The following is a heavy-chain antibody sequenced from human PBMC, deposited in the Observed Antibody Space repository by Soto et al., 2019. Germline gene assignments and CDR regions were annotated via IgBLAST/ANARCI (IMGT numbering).Heavy chain of an antibody. CDR3: AKGGRQWLVTSDFNY. D-gene: IGHD6-19*01. CDR2: VSHDGRNT. V-gene: IGHV3-30*18. Sequence: VQLVESGGGVVQPGRSLRLSCAASGFTFSDYAMHWVRQAPGKGLEWVAVVSHDGRNTHYADSVKGRFTISRDSVKNTVSLEMTSLRAEDTAVYYCAKGGRQWLVTSDFNYWGQGALVTVSS. CDR1: GFTFSDYA. J-gene: IGHJ4*02.